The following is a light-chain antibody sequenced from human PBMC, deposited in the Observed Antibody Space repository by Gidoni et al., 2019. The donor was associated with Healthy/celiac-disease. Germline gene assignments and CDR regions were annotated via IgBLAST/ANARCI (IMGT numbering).Light chain of an antibody. J-gene: IGKJ1*01. CDR3: QQYGSSRWT. CDR2: GAS. V-gene: IGKV3-20*01. CDR1: QSVSSSY. Sequence: EIVLTQSPGTLSLSPGERATLSCRASQSVSSSYLAWYQQKHGQAPRLLIFGASSRATGIPDRFSGSGSGTDFTLTISRREPEDFAVYYCQQYGSSRWTFGQGTKVEIK.